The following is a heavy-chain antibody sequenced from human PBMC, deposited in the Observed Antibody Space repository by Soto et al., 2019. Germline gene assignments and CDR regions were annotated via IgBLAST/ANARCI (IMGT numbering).Heavy chain of an antibody. CDR2: ISAYNGNT. V-gene: IGHV1-18*01. CDR1: GYTLTSDG. J-gene: IGHJ6*03. CDR3: ARGLNDFWSGSHYYYYYYMDV. Sequence: ASVKGSCKASGYTLTSDGIGWVRQAHGQGLEWMGWISAYNGNTNYAQKLQGRVTMTTDTSTSTAYMELRSLRSDDTAVYYCARGLNDFWSGSHYYYYYYMDVWGKGTTVTVSS. D-gene: IGHD3-3*01.